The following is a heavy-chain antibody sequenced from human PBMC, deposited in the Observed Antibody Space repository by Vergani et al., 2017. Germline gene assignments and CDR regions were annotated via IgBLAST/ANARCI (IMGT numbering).Heavy chain of an antibody. D-gene: IGHD1-1*01. Sequence: QVQLVESGGGVVQPGKSLSLSCEASGFIFSDYVMHWVRQAPGKGLEWVAGIWHDGTQKYYADSVKGRFTISRDNSKSTLYLQMNSLSTEDTAVYYCATKSCGTPGCQIGYFREWGQGTLVTVSS. CDR2: IWHDGTQK. V-gene: IGHV3-33*01. CDR3: ATKSCGTPGCQIGYFRE. CDR1: GFIFSDYV. J-gene: IGHJ1*01.